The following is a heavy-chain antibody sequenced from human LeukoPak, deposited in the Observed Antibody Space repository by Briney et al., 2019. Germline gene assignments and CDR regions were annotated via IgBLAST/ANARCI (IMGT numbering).Heavy chain of an antibody. J-gene: IGHJ3*02. CDR3: ARDGGVQLWEDDAFDI. D-gene: IGHD5-18*01. CDR2: IYYSRST. Sequence: SETLSLTCTVSGGSISSYYWSWIRQPPGKGLEWIGYIYYSRSTNYNPSLKNRVTISVDTSKNQFSLKLSSVTAADTAVYYCARDGGVQLWEDDAFDIWGQGTMVTVSS. V-gene: IGHV4-59*01. CDR1: GGSISSYY.